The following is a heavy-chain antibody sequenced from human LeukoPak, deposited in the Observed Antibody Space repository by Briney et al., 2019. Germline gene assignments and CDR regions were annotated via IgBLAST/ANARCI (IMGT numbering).Heavy chain of an antibody. D-gene: IGHD1-26*01. Sequence: GGSLRLSCTASGFTFGDYAMSWVRQAPGKGLEWVGFIRSKAYGGTTEYAASVKGRFTISRDDSKSIAYLQMNSLKTEDTAVYYCTREDRGSYSLWGQGTLVTVSS. CDR1: GFTFGDYA. CDR2: IRSKAYGGTT. V-gene: IGHV3-49*04. CDR3: TREDRGSYSL. J-gene: IGHJ4*02.